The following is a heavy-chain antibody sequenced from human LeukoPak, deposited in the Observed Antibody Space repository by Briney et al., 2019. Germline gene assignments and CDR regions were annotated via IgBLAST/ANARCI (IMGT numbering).Heavy chain of an antibody. CDR2: FSGSGGST. D-gene: IGHD3-10*01. CDR1: GFTFSSYA. Sequence: GGSLRLSCAASGFTFSSYAMSWVRQAPGKGLECISGFSGSGGSTYYADSVKGRFTISRDNSKNTLYLQMNSLRAEDTAVYYCVKGPDYYGSGSYLWYMDVWGKGTTVIISS. J-gene: IGHJ6*03. CDR3: VKGPDYYGSGSYLWYMDV. V-gene: IGHV3-23*01.